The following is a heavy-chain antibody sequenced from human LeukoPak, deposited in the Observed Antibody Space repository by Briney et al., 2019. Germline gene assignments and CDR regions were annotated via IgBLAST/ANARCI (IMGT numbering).Heavy chain of an antibody. CDR1: GFSFSNYA. J-gene: IGHJ4*02. CDR2: IRGGGEI. V-gene: IGHV3-23*01. CDR3: AKANWVSNADAVW. D-gene: IGHD1-1*01. Sequence: GGSLRLSCAASGFSFSNYAMSWVRQAPARGLEWVSSIRGGGEIFYADSVKGRFTLSRDDSRNTVYFELNNLRVEDTAIYYCAKANWVSNADAVWWGQGTHVTVSS.